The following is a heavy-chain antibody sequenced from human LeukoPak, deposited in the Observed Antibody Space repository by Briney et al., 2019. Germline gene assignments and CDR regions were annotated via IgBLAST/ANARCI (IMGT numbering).Heavy chain of an antibody. CDR1: GGSISSYY. V-gene: IGHV4-59*01. J-gene: IGHJ5*02. Sequence: PSETLSLTCTVSGGSISSYYWSWIRQPPGKGLEWIGYIYYSGSANYNPSLKSRVTISVDTSKNQFSLKLSSVTAADTAVYYCARDQGGDILTGYYKEGNWFDPWGQGTLVTVSS. CDR2: IYYSGSA. D-gene: IGHD3-9*01. CDR3: ARDQGGDILTGYYKEGNWFDP.